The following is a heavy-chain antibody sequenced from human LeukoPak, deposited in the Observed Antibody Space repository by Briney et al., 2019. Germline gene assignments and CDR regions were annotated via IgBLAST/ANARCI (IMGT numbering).Heavy chain of an antibody. D-gene: IGHD2-2*02. CDR1: GFTFSTYA. CDR3: AKDHGYCSSTSCYTDWFDP. V-gene: IGHV3-23*01. Sequence: GGSLRLSCAVSGFTFSTYAMSWVRQAPGKGLEWVSAISGSDDNTYYADSVKGRFTISRDNSKNTLYLQMNSLRAEDTAVYYCAKDHGYCSSTSCYTDWFDPWGQGTLVTVSS. CDR2: ISGSDDNT. J-gene: IGHJ5*02.